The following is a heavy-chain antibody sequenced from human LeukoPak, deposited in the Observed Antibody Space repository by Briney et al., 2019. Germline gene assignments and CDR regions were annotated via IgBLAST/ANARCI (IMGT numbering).Heavy chain of an antibody. V-gene: IGHV3-48*03. D-gene: IGHD1-1*01. Sequence: PGGSLRLSCAASGFTFSSYEMNWVRQAPGKGLEWVSYISSSGSTIYYADSVRGRFTISRDNAKNSLYLQMNSLRAEDTAVYYCAREMRGKRRPLEFDYWGQGTLVTVSP. CDR1: GFTFSSYE. CDR2: ISSSGSTI. CDR3: AREMRGKRRPLEFDY. J-gene: IGHJ4*02.